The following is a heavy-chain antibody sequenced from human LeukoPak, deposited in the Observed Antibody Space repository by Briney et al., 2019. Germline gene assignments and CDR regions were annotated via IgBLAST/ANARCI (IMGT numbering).Heavy chain of an antibody. CDR1: GYTFRSYG. J-gene: IGHJ4*02. CDR3: ARRPGEYGGNDFDY. V-gene: IGHV1-18*01. Sequence: ASVKVSCKASGYTFRSYGFSWVRQAPGQGLEWMGWISPYNGNTNYAQRFQGRVTMTTDTSTSTAYMELRGLRFDDTAVYYCARRPGEYGGNDFDYWGQGTLVTVSS. CDR2: ISPYNGNT. D-gene: IGHD4/OR15-4a*01.